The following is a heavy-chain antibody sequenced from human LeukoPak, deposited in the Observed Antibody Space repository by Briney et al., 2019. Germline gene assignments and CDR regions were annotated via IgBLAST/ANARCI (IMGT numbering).Heavy chain of an antibody. Sequence: SVKVSCKASGGTFSSYAISWVRQAPGQGLEWMGRIIPIFGTANYAQKFQGRVTITTDESTSTAYMELSSLRSEDTAVYYCARIGDDYGDYYFDYWGQGTLVTVSS. CDR2: IIPIFGTA. CDR3: ARIGDDYGDYYFDY. CDR1: GGTFSSYA. J-gene: IGHJ4*02. D-gene: IGHD4-17*01. V-gene: IGHV1-69*05.